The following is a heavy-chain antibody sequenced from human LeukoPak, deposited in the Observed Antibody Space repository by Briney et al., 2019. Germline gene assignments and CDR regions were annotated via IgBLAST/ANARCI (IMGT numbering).Heavy chain of an antibody. J-gene: IGHJ3*02. D-gene: IGHD3-3*01. CDR1: GGSISSYY. V-gene: IGHV4-59*01. CDR3: ARRRADYDFWSGYYTNDAFDI. CDR2: IYYSGST. Sequence: SETLSLTCTVSGGSISSYYWSWIRQPPGKGLEWIGYIYYSGSTNYNPSLKSRVTISVDTSKNQFSLKLSSVTAADTAVYYCARRRADYDFWSGYYTNDAFDIWGQGTMVTVSS.